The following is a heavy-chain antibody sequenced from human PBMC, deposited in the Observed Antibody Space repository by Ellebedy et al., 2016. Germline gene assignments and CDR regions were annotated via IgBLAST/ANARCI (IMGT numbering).Heavy chain of an antibody. CDR3: ARELRTWSGAHDY. D-gene: IGHD3-10*01. CDR1: GFTFSDHY. Sequence: GGSLRLSCVGSGFTFSDHYMDWVRRAPGKGLEWVANIKQDGSEKDYVDSVRGRFTISKDNAKNSLLLQMNSLRVEDTAMYYCARELRTWSGAHDYWGQGTLVTVSS. J-gene: IGHJ4*02. V-gene: IGHV3-7*03. CDR2: IKQDGSEK.